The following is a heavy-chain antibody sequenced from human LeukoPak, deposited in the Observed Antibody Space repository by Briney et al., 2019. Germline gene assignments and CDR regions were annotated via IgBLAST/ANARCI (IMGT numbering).Heavy chain of an antibody. CDR1: GFTFSDFY. Sequence: GGSLRLSCAASGFTFSDFYMTWIRQSPGRGLEWLAYISPRGRYITYADSVKGRFTISRDNAKNSLYLQMNSLRAEDTAVYYCARDPDYWGQGTLVTVSS. V-gene: IGHV3-11*01. CDR3: ARDPDY. CDR2: ISPRGRYI. J-gene: IGHJ4*02.